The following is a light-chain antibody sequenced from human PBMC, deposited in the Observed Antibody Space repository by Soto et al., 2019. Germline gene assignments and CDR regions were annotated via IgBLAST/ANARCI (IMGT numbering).Light chain of an antibody. V-gene: IGKV3-15*01. CDR1: QSVRGN. Sequence: IVITQSPGTLSLSPEKRATLSYRASQSVRGNYVAWYQQKPGQAPRLLIYGASTRATGIPARFSGSGSGTEFTLTISSLQSEDFAVYYCQQYNNWPPITFGQGTRLEI. J-gene: IGKJ5*01. CDR2: GAS. CDR3: QQYNNWPPIT.